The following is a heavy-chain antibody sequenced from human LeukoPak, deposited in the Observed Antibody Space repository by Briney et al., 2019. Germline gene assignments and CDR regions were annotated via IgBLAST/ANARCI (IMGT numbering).Heavy chain of an antibody. CDR3: ARRTSLYYYGSGSYYTFDY. CDR1: GGSISSSSYY. J-gene: IGHJ4*02. V-gene: IGHV4-39*01. Sequence: SETLSLTCTVSGGSISSSSYYWGWIRQPPGKGLEWIGSMYYSGNTYYNPSLKSRVTISVDTSKNQFSLKLSSVTAADTAVYYCARRTSLYYYGSGSYYTFDYWGQGTLVTVSS. CDR2: MYYSGNT. D-gene: IGHD3-10*01.